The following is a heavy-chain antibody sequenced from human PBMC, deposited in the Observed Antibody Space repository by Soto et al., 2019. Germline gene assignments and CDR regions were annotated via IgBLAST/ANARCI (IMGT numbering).Heavy chain of an antibody. V-gene: IGHV1-69*01. J-gene: IGHJ6*02. Sequence: QGQLVPSGAEVKKPGSSVKGSCKASGGTFSSDAISWGRQAPGQGLEGMGGIIPIFGTANYAQKFQGRVTITADESTSTAYMELSSLRSEDTAVYYCARELQVAALDYGMAVWGQGTMVTVSS. D-gene: IGHD5-12*01. CDR1: GGTFSSDA. CDR2: IIPIFGTA. CDR3: ARELQVAALDYGMAV.